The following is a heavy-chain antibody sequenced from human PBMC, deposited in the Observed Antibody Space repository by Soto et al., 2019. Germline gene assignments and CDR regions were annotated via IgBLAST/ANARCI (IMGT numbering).Heavy chain of an antibody. CDR2: INAGNGNT. CDR1: GYTFSDYE. D-gene: IGHD3-10*01. CDR3: ARCITLVRGIRSYGMDV. Sequence: QVQLVQSGAEEKKPGASVKVSCKASGYTFSDYEMHWVRQAPGQRLEWKGWINAGNGNTKSSQKVQGRVTITRDTSASTLYMELSSLRSEDTAVYYCARCITLVRGIRSYGMDVWGQGTTVTVSS. J-gene: IGHJ6*02. V-gene: IGHV1-3*05.